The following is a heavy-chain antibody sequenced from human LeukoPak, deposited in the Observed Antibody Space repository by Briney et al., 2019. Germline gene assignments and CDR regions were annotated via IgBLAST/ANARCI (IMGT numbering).Heavy chain of an antibody. J-gene: IGHJ4*02. CDR1: GGSISSYS. D-gene: IGHD6-13*01. V-gene: IGHV4-59*08. CDR3: ARAGLTSSWTFDY. CDR2: IYYSGST. Sequence: SETLSLTCTVSGGSISSYSWNWIRQPPGKGLEWIGYIYYSGSTNYNPSLKSRVTISVDTSKNQFSLKLSSVTAADTAMYYCARAGLTSSWTFDYWGQGTLVTVSS.